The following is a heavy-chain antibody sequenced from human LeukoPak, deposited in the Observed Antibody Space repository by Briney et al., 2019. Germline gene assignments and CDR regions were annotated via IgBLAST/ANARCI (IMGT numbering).Heavy chain of an antibody. CDR2: INPNSGGT. Sequence: ASVKVSCKASGYTFTGCYMHWVRQAPGQGLEWMGWINPNSGGTNYAQKFQGRVTMTRDTSISTAYMELSRLRSDDTAVYYCAREFGTGTTSYNWFDPWGQGTLVTVSS. J-gene: IGHJ5*02. CDR1: GYTFTGCY. D-gene: IGHD1-7*01. CDR3: AREFGTGTTSYNWFDP. V-gene: IGHV1-2*02.